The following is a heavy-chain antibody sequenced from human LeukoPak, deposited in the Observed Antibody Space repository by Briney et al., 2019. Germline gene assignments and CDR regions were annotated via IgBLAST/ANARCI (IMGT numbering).Heavy chain of an antibody. CDR2: IIPIFGTA. V-gene: IGHV1-69*13. Sequence: SVKASCKASGGTFSSYAISWVRQAPGQGLEWMGGIIPIFGTAKYAEKFQGRVTITADESTITVYMEVSSLRSEDTAVYYCARWAQMNSGYDFWGPYDYWGQGTLVTVSS. J-gene: IGHJ4*02. D-gene: IGHD5-12*01. CDR3: ARWAQMNSGYDFWGPYDY. CDR1: GGTFSSYA.